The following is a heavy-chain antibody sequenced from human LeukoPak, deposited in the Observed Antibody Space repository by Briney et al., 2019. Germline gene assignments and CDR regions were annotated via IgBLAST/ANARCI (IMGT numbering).Heavy chain of an antibody. J-gene: IGHJ4*02. D-gene: IGHD2-15*01. CDR3: ARGYRGVVAANLDY. CDR2: MNPNSGNT. Sequence: ASVKVSCKASGYTFTSYDINWVRQATGQGLEWMGWMNPNSGNTGYAQKFQGRVTMTRNTSISTAYMEPSSLRSEDTAVYYCARGYRGVVAANLDYWGQGTLVTVSS. CDR1: GYTFTSYD. V-gene: IGHV1-8*01.